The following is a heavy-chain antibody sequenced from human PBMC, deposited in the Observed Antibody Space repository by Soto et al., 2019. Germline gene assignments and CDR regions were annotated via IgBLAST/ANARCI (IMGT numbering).Heavy chain of an antibody. Sequence: PGGSPRLSCTTSGFSFGAYAVSWFRQAPGKGLEWVGFSRSRAYGGTTEYAASVRGRFSISRDASTSIAYLQMNSLKTEGTALYCCSGGKAALETARYYFDYGGQ. CDR2: SRSRAYGGTT. CDR3: SGGKAALETARYYFDY. J-gene: IGHJ4*02. D-gene: IGHD1-1*01. V-gene: IGHV3-49*03. CDR1: GFSFGAYA.